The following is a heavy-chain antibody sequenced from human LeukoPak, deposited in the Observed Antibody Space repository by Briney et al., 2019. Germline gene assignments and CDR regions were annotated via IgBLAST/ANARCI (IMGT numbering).Heavy chain of an antibody. D-gene: IGHD5-12*01. V-gene: IGHV3-7*03. CDR1: GFTLSSYW. J-gene: IGHJ4*02. CDR2: IKQDGSEK. Sequence: GGSLRLSCAASGFTLSSYWMSWVRQAPGKGLEWVANIKQDGSEKYYVDSVKGRFTISRDNAKNSLYLQMNSLRAEDTAVYYCARVDSGYDSVDYWGQGTLVTVSS. CDR3: ARVDSGYDSVDY.